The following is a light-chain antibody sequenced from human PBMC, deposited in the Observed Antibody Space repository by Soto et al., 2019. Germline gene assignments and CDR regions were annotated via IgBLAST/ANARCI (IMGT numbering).Light chain of an antibody. CDR1: SSNIGSST. J-gene: IGLJ1*01. CDR2: SNN. V-gene: IGLV1-44*01. CDR3: AAWDDSLNGYV. Sequence: QSVLTQPPSASGTPGQRVTISCSGSSSNIGSSTVNWYQQLPGTAPKLLIYSNNQRPSGVPDRFSGSKSGNSASLAISRLQYEDEADYDCAAWDDSLNGYVIGTGTKLTVL.